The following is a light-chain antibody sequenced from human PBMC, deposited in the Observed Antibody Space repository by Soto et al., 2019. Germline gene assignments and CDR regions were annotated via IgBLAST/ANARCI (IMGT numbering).Light chain of an antibody. Sequence: EIVFTQSPGALSLSPGERATLSCRASQSVSSSSLAWYQQKPGHAPRLLIYGASSRATGIPDRFSGSGSGTDFILTISRLEPEDFAVYYCQQYGSSPLTFGGGTKVDIK. CDR1: QSVSSSS. CDR2: GAS. CDR3: QQYGSSPLT. J-gene: IGKJ4*01. V-gene: IGKV3-20*01.